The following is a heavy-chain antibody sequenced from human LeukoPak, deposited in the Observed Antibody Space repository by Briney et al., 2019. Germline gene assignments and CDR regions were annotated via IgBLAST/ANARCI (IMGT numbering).Heavy chain of an antibody. D-gene: IGHD3-22*01. CDR1: GVSISSSSYY. Sequence: PSETLSLTCTVSGVSISSSSYYWGWIRQPPGKGLEWIGSIYYSGSTYYNPSLKSRVTISVDTSKNQFSLKLSSVTAADTAVYYCARLAPYYYDSSGYPWGQGTLVTVSS. V-gene: IGHV4-39*01. CDR2: IYYSGST. CDR3: ARLAPYYYDSSGYP. J-gene: IGHJ5*02.